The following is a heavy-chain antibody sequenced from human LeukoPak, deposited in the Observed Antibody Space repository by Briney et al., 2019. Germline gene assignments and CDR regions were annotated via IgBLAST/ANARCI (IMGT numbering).Heavy chain of an antibody. D-gene: IGHD5-12*01. CDR3: ARGYGDYGMDV. CDR2: IIPILGIA. V-gene: IGHV1-69*02. J-gene: IGHJ6*02. CDR1: GGTFSSYT. Sequence: ASVKVSCKASGGTFSSYTISGVRQAPGQGLEWMGRIIPILGIANYAQKFQGRVTITADKSTSTAYMELSSLRSEDTAVYYCARGYGDYGMDVWGQGTTVTVSS.